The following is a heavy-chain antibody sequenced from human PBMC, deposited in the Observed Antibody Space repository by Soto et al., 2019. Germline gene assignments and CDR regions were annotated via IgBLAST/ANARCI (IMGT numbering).Heavy chain of an antibody. CDR2: VYISGST. CDR1: GGSISTYD. J-gene: IGHJ3*02. Sequence: QVQLQESGPGLVKPSETLSLTCTVSGGSISTYDWNWIRQSAGKGLEWIGRVYISGSTNYHPSLKSRVAMSVDTSNNQFSLKVTSVTAADTAVYYCARGGRDGFDIWGQGTMVTVSS. CDR3: ARGGRDGFDI. V-gene: IGHV4-4*07.